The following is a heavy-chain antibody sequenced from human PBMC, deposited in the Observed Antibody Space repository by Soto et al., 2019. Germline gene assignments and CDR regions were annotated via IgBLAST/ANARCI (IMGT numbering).Heavy chain of an antibody. CDR1: GASISSYY. CDR2: IYYSGST. D-gene: IGHD3-22*01. CDR3: ERGTFDSSGLYYFDY. Sequence: ETLSLTCPVSGASISSYYWSWIRQPPGKGLEWIGYIYYSGSTNYNPSLKSRVTISVDTSKNQFSLKLSSVTAADTAVYYCERGTFDSSGLYYFDYWGQGTLVTVYS. J-gene: IGHJ4*02. V-gene: IGHV4-59*01.